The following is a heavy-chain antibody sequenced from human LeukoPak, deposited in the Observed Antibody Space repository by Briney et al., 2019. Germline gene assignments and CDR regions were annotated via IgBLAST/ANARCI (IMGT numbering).Heavy chain of an antibody. Sequence: SVKVSCKASGGTFSIYAISWVRQAPGQGLEWMGGIIPIFGTANYAQKFQGRVTITADESTSTAYMELSSLRSEDTAVYYCAKTPSGAYCGGDCYPQYYFDYWGQGTLVTVSS. CDR2: IIPIFGTA. CDR1: GGTFSIYA. V-gene: IGHV1-69*13. D-gene: IGHD2-21*02. CDR3: AKTPSGAYCGGDCYPQYYFDY. J-gene: IGHJ4*02.